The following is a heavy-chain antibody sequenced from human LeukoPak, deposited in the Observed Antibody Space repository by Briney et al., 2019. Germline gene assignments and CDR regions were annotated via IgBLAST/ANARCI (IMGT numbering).Heavy chain of an antibody. CDR2: IGGSGGST. CDR1: GFTFSSYA. CDR3: AKILRYFDWPALDY. Sequence: GGSLRLSCAASGFTFSSYAMSWVRQAPGKGLEWVSAIGGSGGSTYYADSVKGRFTISRDNYKNTLYLQMNSLRAEDTAVYYCAKILRYFDWPALDYWGQGTLVTVSS. D-gene: IGHD3-9*01. J-gene: IGHJ4*02. V-gene: IGHV3-23*01.